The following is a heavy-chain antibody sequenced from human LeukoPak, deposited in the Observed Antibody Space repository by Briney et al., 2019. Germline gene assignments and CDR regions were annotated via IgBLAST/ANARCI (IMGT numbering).Heavy chain of an antibody. V-gene: IGHV4-59*01. D-gene: IGHD1-1*01. Sequence: SETLSLTCTVSGGSISSYYWSWIRQPPGKGLEWIGYIYYSGSTNYNPPLQSRVTISLDTSNNQFSLKVNSVTAADTAVYYCARDPYLTGKFDYWGQGTLVTVSS. CDR3: ARDPYLTGKFDY. J-gene: IGHJ4*02. CDR1: GGSISSYY. CDR2: IYYSGST.